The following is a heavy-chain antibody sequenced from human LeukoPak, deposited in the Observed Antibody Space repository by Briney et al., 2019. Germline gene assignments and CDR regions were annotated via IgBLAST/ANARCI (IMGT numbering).Heavy chain of an antibody. D-gene: IGHD2-2*01. CDR1: GFTFSSYA. CDR2: ISGSYNST. J-gene: IGHJ4*02. CDR3: ARPRGCGSARCNNFDY. V-gene: IGHV3-23*01. Sequence: LPGGSLRLSCAASGFTFSSYAMSWVRQAPGKGLEWVSAISGSYNSTYYADSVKGRFTISRANARNSLYLQMNNLRAEDTAVYYCARPRGCGSARCNNFDYWGQGTLVTVSS.